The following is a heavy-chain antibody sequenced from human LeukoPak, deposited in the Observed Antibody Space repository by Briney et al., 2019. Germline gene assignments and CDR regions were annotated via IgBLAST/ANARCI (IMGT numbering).Heavy chain of an antibody. Sequence: PSETLSLTCTVSGGSISSSSYYWGWIRQPPGKGLEWIGSIYYSGSTYYKPSLKSRVTISVDTSKNQFSLKLSSVTAADTAVYYCARHWADEWELPTNWFDPWGQGTLVTVSS. CDR1: GGSISSSSYY. V-gene: IGHV4-39*01. D-gene: IGHD1-26*01. CDR2: IYYSGST. J-gene: IGHJ5*02. CDR3: ARHWADEWELPTNWFDP.